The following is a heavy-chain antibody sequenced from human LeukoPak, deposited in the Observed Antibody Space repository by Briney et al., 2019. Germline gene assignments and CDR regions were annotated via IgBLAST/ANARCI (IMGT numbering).Heavy chain of an antibody. CDR3: AKNNRQWLVQFAFDI. CDR1: GFTFSSYG. J-gene: IGHJ3*02. CDR2: ISYDGSNK. D-gene: IGHD6-19*01. Sequence: GGSLRLSCAASGFTFSSYGMHWVRQAPGKGLEWVAVISYDGSNKYYADSVRGRFTISRDNSKNTPYLQMNSLRAEDTAVYYCAKNNRQWLVQFAFDIWGQGTMVTVSS. V-gene: IGHV3-30*18.